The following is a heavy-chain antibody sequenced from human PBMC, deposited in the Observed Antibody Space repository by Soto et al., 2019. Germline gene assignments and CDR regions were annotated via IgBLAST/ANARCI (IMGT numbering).Heavy chain of an antibody. J-gene: IGHJ4*02. CDR3: ASDGDVCSGSDCFRHFKY. Sequence: EVQLVESGGDLVQPGGSLRLSCVASGFSISPYWMSWVRQAPGKGLEWVANIKEDGSAARYVDSARDRFLISRDNTKNSLYLQMTSLRAEDTAIYYCASDGDVCSGSDCFRHFKYWGRGTRVTVSS. CDR2: IKEDGSAA. V-gene: IGHV3-7*03. CDR1: GFSISPYW. D-gene: IGHD5-12*01.